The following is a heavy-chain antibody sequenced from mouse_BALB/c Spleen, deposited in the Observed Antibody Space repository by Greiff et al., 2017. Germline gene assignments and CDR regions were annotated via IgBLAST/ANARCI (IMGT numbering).Heavy chain of an antibody. D-gene: IGHD2-4*01. Sequence: EVQLVESGGGLVQPGGSRKLSCAASGFTFSSFGMHWVRQAPEKGLEWVAYISSGSSTIYYADTVKGRFTISRDNPKNTLFLQMTSLRSEDTAMYYCAREGLRLWYFDVWGAGTTVTVSS. CDR1: GFTFSSFG. J-gene: IGHJ1*01. CDR3: AREGLRLWYFDV. V-gene: IGHV5-17*02. CDR2: ISSGSSTI.